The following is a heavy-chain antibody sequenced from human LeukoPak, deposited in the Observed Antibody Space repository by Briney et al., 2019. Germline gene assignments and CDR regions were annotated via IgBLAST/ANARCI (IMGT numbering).Heavy chain of an antibody. Sequence: SETLSLTCTVSGGSISSGDYYWSWIRQPPGKGLEWIGYIYYSGSTYYNPSLKSRVTISVDTSKNQFSLKLSSVTAADTAVYYCARGPRITIFGVVIRTAMDVWGKGTTVTVSS. CDR3: ARGPRITIFGVVIRTAMDV. CDR2: IYYSGST. CDR1: GGSISSGDYY. J-gene: IGHJ6*03. V-gene: IGHV4-30-4*01. D-gene: IGHD3-3*01.